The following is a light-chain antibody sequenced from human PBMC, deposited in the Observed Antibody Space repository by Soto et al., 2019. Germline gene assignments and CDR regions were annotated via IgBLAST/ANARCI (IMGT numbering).Light chain of an antibody. CDR2: GAS. V-gene: IGKV3-15*01. J-gene: IGKJ1*01. CDR3: QQYNNWPRT. CDR1: QSVSSN. Sequence: EIVMTQSPATLSVSPWERSTLSFRASQSVSSNLAWYQQKPGQAPRLLIYGASTRATGIPARFSGSGSGTEFTLTISSLQSEDFAVYYCQQYNNWPRTFGQGTKVDTK.